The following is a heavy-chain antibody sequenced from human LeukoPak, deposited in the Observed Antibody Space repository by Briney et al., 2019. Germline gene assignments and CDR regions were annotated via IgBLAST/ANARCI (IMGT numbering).Heavy chain of an antibody. CDR3: ASDLGLAAMVTGYFDY. D-gene: IGHD5-18*01. CDR2: IKQDGSEK. CDR1: GFTFSNAW. Sequence: GGSLRLSCAASGFTFSNAWMNWVRQAPGKGLEWVANIKQDGSEKYYVDSVKGRFTISRDNAKNSLYLQMNSLRAEDTAVYYCASDLGLAAMVTGYFDYWGQGTLVTVSS. J-gene: IGHJ4*02. V-gene: IGHV3-7*03.